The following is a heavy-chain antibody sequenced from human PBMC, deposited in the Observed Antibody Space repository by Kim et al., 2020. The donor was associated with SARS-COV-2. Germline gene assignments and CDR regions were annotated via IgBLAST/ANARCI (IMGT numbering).Heavy chain of an antibody. D-gene: IGHD1-26*01. J-gene: IGHJ4*02. CDR3: ARGEAVLPRYGYSGSYYDLDFDY. V-gene: IGHV1-69*13. CDR2: IIPIFGTA. CDR1: GGTFSSYA. Sequence: SVKVSCKASGGTFSSYAISWVQQAPGQGLEWMGGIIPIFGTANYAQKFQGRVTITADESTSTAYMELSSLRSEDTAVYYCARGEAVLPRYGYSGSYYDLDFDYWGQGTLVTVSS.